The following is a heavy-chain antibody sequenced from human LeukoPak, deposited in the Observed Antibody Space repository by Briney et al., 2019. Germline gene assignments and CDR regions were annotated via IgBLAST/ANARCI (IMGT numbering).Heavy chain of an antibody. V-gene: IGHV3-21*01. CDR1: GFTFSSYS. J-gene: IGHJ4*02. D-gene: IGHD5-18*01. CDR2: ISSSSSYI. Sequence: GGSLRLSCAASGFTFSSYSMNWVRQAPGKGLEWVSSISSSSSYIYYADSVKGRFTISRDNSKNTLYLQVRSLRDEDTAVYYCVKDHEYSYDYWGRGTLVTVSS. CDR3: VKDHEYSYDY.